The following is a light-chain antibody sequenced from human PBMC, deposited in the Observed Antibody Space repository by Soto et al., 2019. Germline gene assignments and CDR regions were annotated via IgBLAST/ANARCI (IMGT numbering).Light chain of an antibody. CDR2: DTS. V-gene: IGKV3-15*01. CDR3: QQYSNWPPIT. CDR1: QSVSSK. J-gene: IGKJ5*01. Sequence: EMVMTRSPATLSVCPGERATLSCRASQSVSSKLAWYQQKPGQAPRLLIYDTSTRATGIPARFSGSGSGTEFTLTISSLQSEDFAVYYCQQYSNWPPITFGQGTRLEIK.